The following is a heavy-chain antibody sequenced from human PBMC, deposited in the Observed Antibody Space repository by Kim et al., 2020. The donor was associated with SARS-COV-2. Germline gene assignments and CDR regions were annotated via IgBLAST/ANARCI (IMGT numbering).Heavy chain of an antibody. CDR1: GFTFSSYW. Sequence: GGSLRLSCAASGFTFSSYWMHWVRQAPGKGLVWVSRINSDGSSTSYADSVKGRFTISRDNAKNTLYLQMNSLRAEDTAVYYCARDPSPASSSWYFFPLGGVPTMFDYWGQGTLVTVSS. J-gene: IGHJ4*02. CDR3: ARDPSPASSSWYFFPLGGVPTMFDY. CDR2: INSDGSST. V-gene: IGHV3-74*01. D-gene: IGHD6-13*01.